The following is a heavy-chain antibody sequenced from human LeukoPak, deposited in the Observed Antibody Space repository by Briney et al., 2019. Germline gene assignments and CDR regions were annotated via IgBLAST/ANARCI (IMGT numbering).Heavy chain of an antibody. Sequence: PSETLSLTCTVSAGSISSISYYWGWIRQPPGEGLEWIGSVYYSGTTQYNPSLKSRVTISVDTSKNQFSLKLNSVTAADTAVYYCARVPTDYGLAFDYWGQGTLVTVSS. V-gene: IGHV4-39*07. CDR1: AGSISSISYY. D-gene: IGHD4-17*01. J-gene: IGHJ4*02. CDR3: ARVPTDYGLAFDY. CDR2: VYYSGTT.